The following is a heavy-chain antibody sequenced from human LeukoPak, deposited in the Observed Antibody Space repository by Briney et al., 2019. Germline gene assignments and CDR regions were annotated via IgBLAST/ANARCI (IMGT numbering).Heavy chain of an antibody. Sequence: PSETLSLTCTVSGGSISSYYWSWIRQPPGKGLEWIGYIYYSGRTSYNPSLKSRVTISADTSKNQFSLKLSSVTAADTAVYYCAREATMVRGLSWFDPWGQGTLVTVSS. CDR3: AREATMVRGLSWFDP. CDR1: GGSISSYY. J-gene: IGHJ5*02. D-gene: IGHD3-10*01. CDR2: IYYSGRT. V-gene: IGHV4-59*12.